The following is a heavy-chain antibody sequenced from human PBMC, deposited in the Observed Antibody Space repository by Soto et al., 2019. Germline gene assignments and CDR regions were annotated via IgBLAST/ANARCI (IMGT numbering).Heavy chain of an antibody. CDR3: ERYSSPGTYSGRFMDY. CDR2: LYAGTDT. Sequence: GGSLRLSCAASGFTVSSTHPTWVRQAPGKGLEWVAILYAGTDTVYADSVKGRFTISRDSSKNTFYLQMNSLRAEDTAMYFCERYSSPGTYSGRFMDYWGQGSLATVSS. J-gene: IGHJ4*02. CDR1: GFTVSSTH. D-gene: IGHD5-18*01. V-gene: IGHV3-53*01.